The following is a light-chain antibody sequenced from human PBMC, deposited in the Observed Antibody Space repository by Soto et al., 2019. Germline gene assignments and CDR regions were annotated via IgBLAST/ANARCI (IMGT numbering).Light chain of an antibody. V-gene: IGLV2-14*01. CDR3: TSYTRSSALV. Sequence: QSVLTQPASVSGSPGQSITISCTGTTSDIGRYNYVSWYQHHPGKAPKLIIYEVIHRPSGVSDRFSGSKSGDTASLTISGLQADDEAQYYCTSYTRSSALVFGGGTQLTV. CDR2: EVI. CDR1: TSDIGRYNY. J-gene: IGLJ2*01.